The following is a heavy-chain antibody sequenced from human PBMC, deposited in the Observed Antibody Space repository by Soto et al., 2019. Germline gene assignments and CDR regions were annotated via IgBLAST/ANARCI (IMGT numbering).Heavy chain of an antibody. V-gene: IGHV4-59*08. CDR2: IYYSGST. CDR3: ARHRITIFGVVINPHYFDY. Sequence: SETLSLTCTVSGGSISSYYWSWIRQPPGKGMEWIGNIYYSGSTNYNPSLKSRVTISVDTSKNQFSLKLSSVTAADTAVYYCARHRITIFGVVINPHYFDYWGQGTLVTVSS. D-gene: IGHD3-3*01. J-gene: IGHJ4*02. CDR1: GGSISSYY.